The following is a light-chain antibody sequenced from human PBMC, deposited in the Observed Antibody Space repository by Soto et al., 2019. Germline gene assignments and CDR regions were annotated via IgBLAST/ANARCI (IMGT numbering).Light chain of an antibody. J-gene: IGLJ7*01. V-gene: IGLV2-8*01. CDR1: SGDVGGYGY. CDR2: EVS. CDR3: ISYAGSDNFV. Sequence: QSVLTQPPSASGSPGQSVTISCTGTSGDVGGYGYVSWYQQHPGKAPKLMIYEVSKRPSGVPDRFSGSKSGNTASLTVSGLQAEDEADYYCISYAGSDNFVFGSGTQLTVL.